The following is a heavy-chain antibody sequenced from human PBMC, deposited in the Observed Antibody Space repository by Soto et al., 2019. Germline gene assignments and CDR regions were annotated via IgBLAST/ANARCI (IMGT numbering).Heavy chain of an antibody. J-gene: IGHJ3*02. Sequence: GGSLRLSCAASGFMFSSYSMNWVRQTPGKGLEWVSYISSSSSTIYYADSVKGRFTISRDNAKNSLYLQMNSLRAEDTAVYYCAKKLDAFDIWGQGTMVTVSS. D-gene: IGHD3-10*01. V-gene: IGHV3-48*01. CDR3: AKKLDAFDI. CDR2: ISSSSSTI. CDR1: GFMFSSYS.